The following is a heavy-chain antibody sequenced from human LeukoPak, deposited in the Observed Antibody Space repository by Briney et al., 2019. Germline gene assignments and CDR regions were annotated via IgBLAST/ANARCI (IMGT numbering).Heavy chain of an antibody. V-gene: IGHV5-51*01. Sequence: GESLKISCKGSGYTFTNYWIGWVRQLPGKGLEWMGIIYPGDSDTRYSPSFQGQVTISADKSISTAYLQWSSLKASDTAMYYCARSWQRVFDYWGQGTLVTVSS. J-gene: IGHJ4*02. CDR2: IYPGDSDT. D-gene: IGHD6-13*01. CDR3: ARSWQRVFDY. CDR1: GYTFTNYW.